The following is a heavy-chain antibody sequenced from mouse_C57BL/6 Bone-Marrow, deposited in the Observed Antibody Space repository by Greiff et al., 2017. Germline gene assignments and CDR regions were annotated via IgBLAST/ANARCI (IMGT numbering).Heavy chain of an antibody. CDR1: GYTFTSYW. CDR2: IYPSDSDT. Sequence: QVQLQQPGAELVRPGSSVKLSCKASGYTFTSYWMAWVQQRPGQGLEWIGNIYPSDSDTHYNQKFKDKATLTVDKSSSTAYMQLSSLTSEDSAVYSGARSDGYPIFDYWGQGTTLTVSS. CDR3: ARSDGYPIFDY. V-gene: IGHV1-61*01. J-gene: IGHJ2*01. D-gene: IGHD2-3*01.